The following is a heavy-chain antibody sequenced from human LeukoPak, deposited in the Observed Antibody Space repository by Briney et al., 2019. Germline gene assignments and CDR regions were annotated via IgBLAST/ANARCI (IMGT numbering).Heavy chain of an antibody. CDR3: ARGPQKNGHSSGYPGYFDY. V-gene: IGHV3-21*01. CDR2: ISISSSYI. J-gene: IGHJ4*02. CDR1: GFTFSSYS. Sequence: GSLRLSCAASGFTFSSYSINWVRQAPGEGLEWVSSISISSSYIYYADSVKGRFTISRDNAKNSLYLQMNSLRAEDTAVYYCARGPQKNGHSSGYPGYFDYWGQGTLVTVSS. D-gene: IGHD3-22*01.